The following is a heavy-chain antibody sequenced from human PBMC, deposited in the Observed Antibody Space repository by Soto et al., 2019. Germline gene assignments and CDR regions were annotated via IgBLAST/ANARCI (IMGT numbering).Heavy chain of an antibody. D-gene: IGHD3-10*01. CDR2: ISSSSSTI. V-gene: IGHV3-48*01. Sequence: EVQLVESGGGLVQPGGSLRLSCAASGFTFSSYSMNWVRQAPGKGLAWVSYISSSSSTIYYADSVKGRFTISRDNAKNSLYLQMNSLRAEDTDVYYCARSPLGSGSPLPYYFDYWGQGTLVTVSS. CDR1: GFTFSSYS. J-gene: IGHJ4*02. CDR3: ARSPLGSGSPLPYYFDY.